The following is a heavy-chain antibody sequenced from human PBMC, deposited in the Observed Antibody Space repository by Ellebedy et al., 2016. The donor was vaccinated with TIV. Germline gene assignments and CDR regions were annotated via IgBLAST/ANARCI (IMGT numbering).Heavy chain of an antibody. D-gene: IGHD4-17*01. CDR3: ATESMITTVSAYPVDY. CDR1: GFTFSNAW. CDR2: INRKTDGGTT. J-gene: IGHJ4*02. Sequence: GESLKISCAASGFTFSNAWMNWVRQAPGKGLEWVGRINRKTDGGTTDYAAPVKGRFTISRDDSKNTLYLQMNSLKTEDTAVYYCATESMITTVSAYPVDYWGQGTLVTVSS. V-gene: IGHV3-15*07.